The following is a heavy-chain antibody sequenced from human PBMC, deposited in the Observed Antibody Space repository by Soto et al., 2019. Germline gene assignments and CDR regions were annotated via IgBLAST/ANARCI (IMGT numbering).Heavy chain of an antibody. CDR3: AGDRVQLVIGCLFDP. J-gene: IGHJ5*02. CDR2: ISAYNANT. Sequence: QVQLVQSGAEVKKPGASVKVSCKASGYTFTSYGISWVRQAPGHGLEWMGWISAYNANTNSAQKLQCRVTMTRDTSTSTAYMELRSLRSDDTAGYCCAGDRVQLVIGCLFDPWGQGTLVTVSS. D-gene: IGHD6-6*01. V-gene: IGHV1-18*01. CDR1: GYTFTSYG.